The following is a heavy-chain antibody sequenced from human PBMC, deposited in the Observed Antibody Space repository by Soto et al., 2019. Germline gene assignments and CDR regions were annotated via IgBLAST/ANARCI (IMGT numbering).Heavy chain of an antibody. CDR3: ARGAGGAPTMTVY. Sequence: QVHLVQSGAEVKKPGASVKVSCRASGYTFTNYGISWVRQAPGQGLEWIGWISAYNGNTKFAQNFQGRVTLTTDKFTSSAYMDLSSLRSDDTAVYYCARGAGGAPTMTVYWGQGTLVVVSS. CDR2: ISAYNGNT. CDR1: GYTFTNYG. V-gene: IGHV1-18*01. J-gene: IGHJ4*02. D-gene: IGHD4-17*01.